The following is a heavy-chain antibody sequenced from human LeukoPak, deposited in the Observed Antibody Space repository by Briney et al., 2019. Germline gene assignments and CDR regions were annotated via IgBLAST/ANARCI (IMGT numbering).Heavy chain of an antibody. CDR1: GFTFSSYS. V-gene: IGHV3-21*01. Sequence: PGGSLRLSCAASGFTFSSYSMNWVRQAPGKGLEWVSSISSSSSYIYYADSVKGRFTISIDNAKNSLYLQMNSLRAEDTAVYYCARVVAVAGRAFDIWGQGTMITVSS. D-gene: IGHD6-19*01. CDR2: ISSSSSYI. CDR3: ARVVAVAGRAFDI. J-gene: IGHJ3*02.